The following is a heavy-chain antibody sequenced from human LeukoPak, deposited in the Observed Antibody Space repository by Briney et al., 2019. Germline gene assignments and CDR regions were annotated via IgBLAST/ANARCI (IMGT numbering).Heavy chain of an antibody. V-gene: IGHV4-61*02. CDR3: ARSIIVGATGWFDP. J-gene: IGHJ5*02. CDR1: GGSISSGSYY. CDR2: IYTSGST. Sequence: SETLSLTCTVSGGSISSGSYYWRWIRQPAGKGLEWIGRIYTSGSTNYNPSLKSRVTISVDTSKNQFSLKLSSVTAADTAVYYCARSIIVGATGWFDPWGQGTLVTVSS. D-gene: IGHD1-26*01.